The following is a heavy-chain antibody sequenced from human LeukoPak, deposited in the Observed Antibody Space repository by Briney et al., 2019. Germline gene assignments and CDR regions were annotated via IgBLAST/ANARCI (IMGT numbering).Heavy chain of an antibody. V-gene: IGHV1-18*04. J-gene: IGHJ4*02. Sequence: GASVKVSCKASGYTFTSYYMHWVRQAPGQGLEWMGWISAYNGNTNYAQKLQGRVTMTTDTSTSTAYMELRSLRSDDTAVYYCARDTYVNLGGDGYNPYDYWGQGTLVTVSS. CDR3: ARDTYVNLGGDGYNPYDY. D-gene: IGHD5-24*01. CDR2: ISAYNGNT. CDR1: GYTFTSYY.